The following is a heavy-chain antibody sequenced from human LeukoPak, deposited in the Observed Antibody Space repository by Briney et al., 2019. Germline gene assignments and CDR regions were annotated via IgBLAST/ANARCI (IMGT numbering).Heavy chain of an antibody. J-gene: IGHJ4*02. D-gene: IGHD4-11*01. V-gene: IGHV3-7*01. Sequence: GGSLRLSCAASGFTFSSYAMIWVRQAPGKGLEWVANIKQDGSEKYYVDSVKGRFTISRDNAKNSLYLQMNSLRAEDTAVYYCARHDYLFDYWGQGTLVTVSS. CDR1: GFTFSSYA. CDR3: ARHDYLFDY. CDR2: IKQDGSEK.